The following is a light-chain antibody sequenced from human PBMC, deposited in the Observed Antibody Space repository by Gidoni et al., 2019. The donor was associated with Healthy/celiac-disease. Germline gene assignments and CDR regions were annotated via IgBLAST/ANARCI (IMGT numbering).Light chain of an antibody. Sequence: DIQMTQSPSTLSASVGYRVTITCRASQSISSWLAWYQQKPGKAPKLLIYKASSLESGVPSRFSGSGSGTEFTLTISSLQPDDFATYYCQHPGTFGQGTKVEIK. J-gene: IGKJ1*01. CDR1: QSISSW. CDR3: QHPGT. CDR2: KAS. V-gene: IGKV1-5*03.